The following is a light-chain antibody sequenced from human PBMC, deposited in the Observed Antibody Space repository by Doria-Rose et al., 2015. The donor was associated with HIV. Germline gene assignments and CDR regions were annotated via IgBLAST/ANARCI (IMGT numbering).Light chain of an antibody. V-gene: IGKV1-27*01. CDR3: QKYNTAPPT. CDR1: QDISNY. CDR2: TTT. Sequence: QSPSSLSASVGDRVTITCRASQDISNYLAWYQQKPGKGPKLLIYTTTTLQSGVPSRFSGSGSGRNFTLSISSLQPEDVVTYFCQKYNTAPPTFGQGTKVEIK. J-gene: IGKJ1*01.